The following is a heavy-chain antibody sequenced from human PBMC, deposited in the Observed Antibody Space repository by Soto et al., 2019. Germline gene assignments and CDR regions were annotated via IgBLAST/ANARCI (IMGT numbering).Heavy chain of an antibody. Sequence: EVQLVESGGGLVQPGGSLRLSCAASGFTFSSYWMSWVRQAPGKGLEWVANIKQDGSEKYYVDSVKGRFTISRDNAKNSLYLQMNSLRAEDTAVYYCARIEHITMIVVVITSFFWFDPWGQGTLVTVSS. J-gene: IGHJ5*02. CDR1: GFTFSSYW. CDR3: ARIEHITMIVVVITSFFWFDP. V-gene: IGHV3-7*05. CDR2: IKQDGSEK. D-gene: IGHD3-22*01.